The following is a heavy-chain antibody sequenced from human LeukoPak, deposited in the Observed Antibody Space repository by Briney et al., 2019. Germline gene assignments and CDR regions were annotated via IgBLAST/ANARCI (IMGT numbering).Heavy chain of an antibody. J-gene: IGHJ5*02. CDR3: AKDPRAILPGYYYDSSGYYH. CDR1: GFTFSSYA. V-gene: IGHV3-23*01. Sequence: PGGSLRLSCAASGFTFSSYAMSWVRQAPGKGLEWVSAISGSGGSTYYADSVKGRFTISRDNSKNTLYLQMNSLRAEDTAVYYCAKDPRAILPGYYYDSSGYYHWGQGTLVTVSS. CDR2: ISGSGGST. D-gene: IGHD3-22*01.